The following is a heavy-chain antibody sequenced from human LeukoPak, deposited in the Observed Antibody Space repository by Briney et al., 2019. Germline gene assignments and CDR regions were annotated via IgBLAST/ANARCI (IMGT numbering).Heavy chain of an antibody. D-gene: IGHD3-9*01. CDR3: ARDWGSERDLLTGYYIY. CDR2: INPSGGST. CDR1: GYTFTSYY. J-gene: IGHJ4*02. V-gene: IGHV1-46*01. Sequence: ASVKVSCKPSGYTFTSYYMHWVRQAPGQGLDWMGIINPSGGSTSYAQKFQGRVTMTRDTSTSTVYMELSSLRSEDTAVYYCARDWGSERDLLTGYYIYWGQGTLVTVSS.